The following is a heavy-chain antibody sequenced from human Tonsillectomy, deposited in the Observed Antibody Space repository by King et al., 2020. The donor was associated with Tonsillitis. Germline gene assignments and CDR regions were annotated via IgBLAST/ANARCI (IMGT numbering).Heavy chain of an antibody. Sequence: TLKESGPVLVKPTETLTLTCTVSGFSLSNARMGVSWICQPPGKALECLAHLFSNDEKSYSTSLKHRLTISKHTPNSQVVLTMTNMDPLDTATYYCARSGYNWNEFGNWGQGTLVTVSS. CDR1: GFSLSNARMG. D-gene: IGHD1-1*01. J-gene: IGHJ4*02. CDR2: LFSNDEK. V-gene: IGHV2-26*01. CDR3: ARSGYNWNEFGN.